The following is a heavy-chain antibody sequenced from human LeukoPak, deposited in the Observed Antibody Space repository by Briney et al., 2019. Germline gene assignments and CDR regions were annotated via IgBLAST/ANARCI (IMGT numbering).Heavy chain of an antibody. D-gene: IGHD3-10*01. CDR1: GFTFDDYG. Sequence: PGGSLRLSCAASGFTFDDYGMSGVRQAPGKGLEWVSGINWNGGSTGYEDSVKGRFTISRDNAKNSLYLQMNSLRAEDTALYYCARVKLLYGSRIGDAFDIWGQGTMVTVSS. V-gene: IGHV3-20*04. J-gene: IGHJ3*02. CDR2: INWNGGST. CDR3: ARVKLLYGSRIGDAFDI.